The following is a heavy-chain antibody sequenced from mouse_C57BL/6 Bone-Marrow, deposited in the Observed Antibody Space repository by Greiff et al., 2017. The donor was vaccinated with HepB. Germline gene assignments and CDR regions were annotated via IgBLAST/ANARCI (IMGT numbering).Heavy chain of an antibody. CDR2: IDPSDSYT. CDR1: GYTFTSYW. J-gene: IGHJ2*01. CDR3: AREGTTVVHFDY. D-gene: IGHD1-1*01. V-gene: IGHV1-69*01. Sequence: QVQLQQPGAELVMPGASVKLSCKASGYTFTSYWMHWVKQRPGQGLEWIGEIDPSDSYTNYNQKFKGKSTLTVDKSSSTAYMQLSSLTSEDSAVYYCAREGTTVVHFDYWGQGTTLTVSS.